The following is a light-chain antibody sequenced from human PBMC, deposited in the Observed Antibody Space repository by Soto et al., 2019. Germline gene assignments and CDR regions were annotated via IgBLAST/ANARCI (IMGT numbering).Light chain of an antibody. Sequence: EIVLTQSQATLSLSPGERATLSCRASQSVSSYLAWYQQKPGQAPRLLIYDASNRATGIPARFSGSGSGTDFTLTISSLEPEDFAVYYCQQRSNWPLTFGGGTKVELK. J-gene: IGKJ4*01. CDR1: QSVSSY. V-gene: IGKV3-11*01. CDR2: DAS. CDR3: QQRSNWPLT.